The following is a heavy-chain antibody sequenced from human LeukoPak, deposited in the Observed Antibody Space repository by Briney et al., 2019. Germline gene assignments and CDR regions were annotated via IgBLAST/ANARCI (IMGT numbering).Heavy chain of an antibody. CDR2: IIPFFDVV. V-gene: IGHV1-69*13. Sequence: ASVKVSCKASGGTFSKNVVSWVRQAPGQGLEWMGGIIPFFDVVSSAQRFQGRVTITADESTSTAYMELSSLRSEDTAVYYCARWDEGTVRYYYYYGMDVWGQGTTVTVSS. J-gene: IGHJ6*02. D-gene: IGHD4-17*01. CDR1: GGTFSKNV. CDR3: ARWDEGTVRYYYYYGMDV.